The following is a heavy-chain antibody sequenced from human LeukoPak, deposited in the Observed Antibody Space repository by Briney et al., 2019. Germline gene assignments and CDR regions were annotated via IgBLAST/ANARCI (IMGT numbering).Heavy chain of an antibody. Sequence: PGGSLRLSCAGSGFTFSSYGMHSVRQAPGKGLEWVAVISYDEKNKYYADFVEGRFTISRDKSKNTLDLQMNSLRAEDTAVYYCAKDPFPVSASYPGHWGQGTLVTVSS. CDR1: GFTFSSYG. CDR3: AKDPFPVSASYPGH. CDR2: ISYDEKNK. D-gene: IGHD1-26*01. V-gene: IGHV3-30*18. J-gene: IGHJ4*02.